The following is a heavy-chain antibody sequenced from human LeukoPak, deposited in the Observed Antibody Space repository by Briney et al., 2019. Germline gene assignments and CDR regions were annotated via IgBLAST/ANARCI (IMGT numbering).Heavy chain of an antibody. D-gene: IGHD3-10*01. CDR1: GGSFSGYY. Sequence: SETLSLTCAVYGGSFSGYYWSWIRQPPGKGLEWIGEINHSGSTNYNPSLKSRVTISVDTSKNQFSLKLSSVPAADTAVYYCARVYYYGSGSYIWFDPWGQGTLVTVSS. CDR3: ARVYYYGSGSYIWFDP. J-gene: IGHJ5*02. CDR2: INHSGST. V-gene: IGHV4-34*01.